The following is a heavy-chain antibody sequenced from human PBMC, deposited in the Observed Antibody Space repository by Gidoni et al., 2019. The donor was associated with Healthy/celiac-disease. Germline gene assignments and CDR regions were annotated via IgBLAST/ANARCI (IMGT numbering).Heavy chain of an antibody. J-gene: IGHJ4*02. CDR1: GFTFSSYV. Sequence: EVQLLESGGGLVQPGGSLRLSFAASGFTFSSYVMSWVRQAPGKGLEWVSGISGSGGSTYYADSVKGRFTISRDNSKNTLYLQMNSLRAEDTAVYYCARDLMRHDYWGQGTLVTVSS. CDR2: ISGSGGST. CDR3: ARDLMRHDY. D-gene: IGHD2-8*01. V-gene: IGHV3-23*01.